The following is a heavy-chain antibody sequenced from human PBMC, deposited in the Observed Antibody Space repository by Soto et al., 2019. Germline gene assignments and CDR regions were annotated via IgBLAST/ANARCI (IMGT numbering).Heavy chain of an antibody. V-gene: IGHV4-39*01. D-gene: IGHD2-15*01. CDR1: GGSIANNNYF. Sequence: QLQLQESGPGLVRPSETLSLTCTVSGGSIANNNYFWGWIRQPPGKGLEWIGSAAYSGGTYTNPSLKSRLTISVDTSKNQFSLKVTSVTVADTAVYYCAKVLVGATSHSDSDSWGQGTLVTVSS. CDR3: AKVLVGATSHSDSDS. CDR2: AAYSGGT. J-gene: IGHJ4*02.